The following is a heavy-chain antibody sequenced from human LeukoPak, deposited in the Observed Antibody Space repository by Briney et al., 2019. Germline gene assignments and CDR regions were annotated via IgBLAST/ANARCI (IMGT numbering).Heavy chain of an antibody. J-gene: IGHJ6*04. CDR3: ARFTYTTRPSDV. D-gene: IGHD3-16*01. Sequence: PSETLSLTCSVSGGSISGYYWSWIRQPPGQTLEWIGYIYSSGSTNYNPSLQSRVTMSVDTSMNQFPLRLRSVTAADTAVYYCARFTYTTRPSDVWGKGTTVTVSS. CDR1: GGSISGYY. CDR2: IYSSGST. V-gene: IGHV4-4*09.